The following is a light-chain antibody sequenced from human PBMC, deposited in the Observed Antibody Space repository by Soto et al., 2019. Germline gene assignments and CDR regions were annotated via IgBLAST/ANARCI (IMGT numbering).Light chain of an antibody. CDR2: LNIDGSH. CDR1: SGHSTYA. Sequence: QSVLTQSPSASASLGASVKLTCTLSSGHSTYAIAWHQQQPEKGPRYLMKLNIDGSHSKGDGIPDRFSGSSSGAERYLTISSLQSEDEADYYCQTWGTGIVVFGGGTKVTVL. CDR3: QTWGTGIVV. J-gene: IGLJ2*01. V-gene: IGLV4-69*02.